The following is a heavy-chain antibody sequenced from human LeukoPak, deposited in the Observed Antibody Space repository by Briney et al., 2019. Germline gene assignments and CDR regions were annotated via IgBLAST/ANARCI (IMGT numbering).Heavy chain of an antibody. CDR2: ISSSGSTI. V-gene: IGHV3-11*04. J-gene: IGHJ5*02. CDR3: ARGTYYDFWSGYSNWFDP. CDR1: GFTFSDYY. Sequence: GGSLRLSCAASGFTFSDYYMSWIRQAPGKGLEWVSYISSSGSTIYYADSVKGRFTISRDNAKNSLHLQMNSLRAEDTAVYYCARGTYYDFWSGYSNWFDPWGQGTLVTVSS. D-gene: IGHD3-3*01.